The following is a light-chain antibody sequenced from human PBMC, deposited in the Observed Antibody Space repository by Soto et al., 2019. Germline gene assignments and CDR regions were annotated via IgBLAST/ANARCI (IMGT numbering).Light chain of an antibody. V-gene: IGKV3-20*01. CDR1: QSVTSSY. J-gene: IGKJ2*01. CDR2: GAS. CDR3: QQYYSSPYT. Sequence: EIVLTQSPGTLSLSPGESATLSCRTSQSVTSSYLAWYQQKPGQAPRLLIYGASTRATGIPDRFSGGGSGTVFILTISRLEPEDFAVYYCQQYYSSPYTFGPGTEVEI.